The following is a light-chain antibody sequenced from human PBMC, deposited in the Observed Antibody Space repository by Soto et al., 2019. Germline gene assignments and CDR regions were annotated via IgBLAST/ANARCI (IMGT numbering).Light chain of an antibody. Sequence: EIVLTQSPGTPSLSPGERAILSCRASQSVSSGYLTWYQHKPGRAPRILIDGTSSRATVIPDRFSGSRSGTNFTLTISSLQSEDFALYFCQQYGGSPITFGLGTRLEIK. V-gene: IGKV3-20*01. CDR1: QSVSSGY. CDR3: QQYGGSPIT. CDR2: GTS. J-gene: IGKJ5*01.